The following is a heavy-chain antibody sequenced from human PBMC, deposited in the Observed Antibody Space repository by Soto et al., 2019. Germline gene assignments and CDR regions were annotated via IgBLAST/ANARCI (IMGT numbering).Heavy chain of an antibody. CDR1: GGCFSGYY. CDR3: ARGRGITIVRGVIHRYGMDV. J-gene: IGHJ6*02. CDR2: INHSGST. D-gene: IGHD3-10*01. Sequence: PSETLSLTFSVYGGCFSGYYWSWIRQPPGKGLEWIGEINHSGSTNYNPSLKSRVTISVDTSKNQFSLKLSSVTAADTAVYYCARGRGITIVRGVIHRYGMDVWGQGTTVTVSS. V-gene: IGHV4-34*01.